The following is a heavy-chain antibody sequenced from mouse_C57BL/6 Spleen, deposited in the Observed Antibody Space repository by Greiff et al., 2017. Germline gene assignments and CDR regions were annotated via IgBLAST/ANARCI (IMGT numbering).Heavy chain of an antibody. V-gene: IGHV1-80*01. CDR3: ASHYGSRAMDY. Sequence: VQLQQSGAELVKPGASVKISCKASGYAFSSYWMNWVKQRPGKGLEWIGQIYPGDGDTNYNGKFKGKATLTADKSSSTAYMQRSSLTSEDSAVYFCASHYGSRAMDYWGQGTSVTVSS. J-gene: IGHJ4*01. CDR2: IYPGDGDT. CDR1: GYAFSSYW. D-gene: IGHD1-1*01.